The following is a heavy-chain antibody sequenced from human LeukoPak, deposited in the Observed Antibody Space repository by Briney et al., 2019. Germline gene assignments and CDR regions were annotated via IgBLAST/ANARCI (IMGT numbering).Heavy chain of an antibody. Sequence: ASVKVSCKASGFTFTSYAINWVRQAPGQGLEWMGWININTANPTYAQGFTGRFVFSLDTSVSTAYLQISSLQAEDTAVYYCAKDWSGYYAGFDPWGQGTLVTVSS. CDR1: GFTFTSYA. CDR2: ININTANP. J-gene: IGHJ5*02. D-gene: IGHD3-3*01. V-gene: IGHV7-4-1*02. CDR3: AKDWSGYYAGFDP.